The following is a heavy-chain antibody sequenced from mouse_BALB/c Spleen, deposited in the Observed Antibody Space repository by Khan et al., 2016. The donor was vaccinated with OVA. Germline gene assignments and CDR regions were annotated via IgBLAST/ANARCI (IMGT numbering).Heavy chain of an antibody. CDR2: IYPGSGNT. CDR1: GYTFTDFY. D-gene: IGHD4-1*01. J-gene: IGHJ3*01. V-gene: IGHV1-77*01. Sequence: QVQLKESGVELARPGASVKLSCKASGYTFTDFYINWVKQRTGQDLEWIGDIYPGSGNTYYNEKFKGKATLTADKSSSTAYMQLSSLTSEDSAVYFCARSGTGSFAYWGQGTLVTVSA. CDR3: ARSGTGSFAY.